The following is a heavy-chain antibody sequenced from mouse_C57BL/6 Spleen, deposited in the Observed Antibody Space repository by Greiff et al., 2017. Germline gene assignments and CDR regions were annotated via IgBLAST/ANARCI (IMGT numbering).Heavy chain of an antibody. V-gene: IGHV1-26*01. CDR1: GYTFTDYY. D-gene: IGHD1-1*02. CDR3: ERGGGFDY. J-gene: IGHJ2*01. Sequence: VQLQQSGPELVKPGASVQISCKASGYTFTDYYMNWVKQSHGMSLEWIGDINPNNGGTSYNQKFKGKATLTVDKSSSTAYMELRSLTSEDSAVYYCERGGGFDYRGKGTTLTVSS. CDR2: INPNNGGT.